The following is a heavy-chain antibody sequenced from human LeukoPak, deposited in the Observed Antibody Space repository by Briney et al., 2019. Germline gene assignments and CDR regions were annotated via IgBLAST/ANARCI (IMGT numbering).Heavy chain of an antibody. Sequence: PSETLSLTCTVSGYSISSGYYWGWIRQPPGKGLEWIGSIYHSGSTYYNPSLKSRVTISVDTSKNQFSLKLSPVTAADTAVYYCAREADYYDSSGYYPNWGQGTLVTVSS. D-gene: IGHD3-22*01. V-gene: IGHV4-38-2*02. CDR2: IYHSGST. CDR1: GYSISSGYY. CDR3: AREADYYDSSGYYPN. J-gene: IGHJ4*02.